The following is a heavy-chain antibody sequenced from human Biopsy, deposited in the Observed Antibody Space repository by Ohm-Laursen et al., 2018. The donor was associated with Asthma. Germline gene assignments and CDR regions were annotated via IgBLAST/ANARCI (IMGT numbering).Heavy chain of an antibody. V-gene: IGHV3-30-3*01. Sequence: RSLRLSCSASRFTYEMHWVRQAPGKGLEWVAVISYDGNSIYYADSVKGRFTISRDNSKNTLSLQMNSLTAEDTAVYYCAREGVAGTHIEDWGQGTLVTVSS. CDR1: RFTYE. CDR2: ISYDGNSI. CDR3: AREGVAGTHIED. D-gene: IGHD6-19*01. J-gene: IGHJ4*02.